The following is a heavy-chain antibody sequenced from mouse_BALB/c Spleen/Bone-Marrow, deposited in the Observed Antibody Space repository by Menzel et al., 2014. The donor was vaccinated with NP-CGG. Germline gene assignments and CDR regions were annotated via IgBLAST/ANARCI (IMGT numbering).Heavy chain of an antibody. Sequence: DVQLVESGGGLVKPGGSLKLSCAASGFTFSSYAMSWVCQTPEKRLEWVATISSGGSYTYFSDSVMGRFTISRDNAKNTLYLQMSSLRSEDTAMYYCASSLYEYDAVDYWGQGTSVTVSS. CDR3: ASSLYEYDAVDY. V-gene: IGHV5-9-3*01. CDR1: GFTFSSYA. J-gene: IGHJ4*01. CDR2: ISSGGSYT. D-gene: IGHD1-1*01.